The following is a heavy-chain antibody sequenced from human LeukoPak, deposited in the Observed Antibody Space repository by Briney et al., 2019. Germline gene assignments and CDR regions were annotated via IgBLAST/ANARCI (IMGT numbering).Heavy chain of an antibody. D-gene: IGHD6-13*01. CDR2: IWYDGSNK. V-gene: IGHV3-33*01. Sequence: GGFLRLSCAASGFTFSSYGMHWVRQAPGKGLEWVAVIWYDGSNKYYADSVKGRFTISRDNSKNTLYLQMNSLRAEDTAVYYCARDSSEYSSSWAYFDYWAREPWSPSPQ. CDR1: GFTFSSYG. CDR3: ARDSSEYSSSWAYFDY. J-gene: IGHJ4*02.